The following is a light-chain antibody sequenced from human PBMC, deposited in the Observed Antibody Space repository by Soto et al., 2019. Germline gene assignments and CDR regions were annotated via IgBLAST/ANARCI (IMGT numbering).Light chain of an antibody. CDR2: ANF. V-gene: IGLV1-40*01. CDR1: SSNIGAGHD. CDR3: QSYDTGLHVV. Sequence: QSVLTQSPSVSGAPGQRVTISCTGTSSNIGAGHDVQWYQQLPGTAPKLLIYANFNRPSGVPDRFSGSTSGTSSPLAITGLQAEDEADYYCQSYDTGLHVVFGGGTKLTVL. J-gene: IGLJ2*01.